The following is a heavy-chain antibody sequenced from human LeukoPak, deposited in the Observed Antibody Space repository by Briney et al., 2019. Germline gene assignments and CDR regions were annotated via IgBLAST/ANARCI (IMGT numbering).Heavy chain of an antibody. CDR1: GFTFDNYA. J-gene: IGHJ6*02. Sequence: PGGSLRLSCAASGFTFDNYAMRWVRQAPGKGLEWVSGISWNSGSIGYADSVKGRFTISRDNAKNSLYLQMNSLRAEDTALYYSAKGQLTAMDPVNYGMDVWGQGTTVTVSS. CDR2: ISWNSGSI. D-gene: IGHD5-18*01. V-gene: IGHV3-9*01. CDR3: AKGQLTAMDPVNYGMDV.